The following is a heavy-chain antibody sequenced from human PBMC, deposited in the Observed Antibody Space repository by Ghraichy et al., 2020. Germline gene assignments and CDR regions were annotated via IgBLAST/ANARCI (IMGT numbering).Heavy chain of an antibody. CDR3: ARGKAVAGTLYDY. V-gene: IGHV4-30-4*01. D-gene: IGHD6-19*01. Sequence: SETLSLTCTVSGGSISSGYYYWTWIRQPPGKGLEWIGYIYYSGSTYYNPSLKSRVSISEDPSKNQFSLKLSSVTAADTGVYYCARGKAVAGTLYDYWGQGTLVTVSS. CDR1: GGSISSGYYY. J-gene: IGHJ4*02. CDR2: IYYSGST.